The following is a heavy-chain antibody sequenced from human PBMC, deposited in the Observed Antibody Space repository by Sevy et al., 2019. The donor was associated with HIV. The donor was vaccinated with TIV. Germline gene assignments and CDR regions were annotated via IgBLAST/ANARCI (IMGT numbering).Heavy chain of an antibody. CDR1: GGSFNGYF. J-gene: IGHJ4*02. V-gene: IGHV4-34*01. D-gene: IGHD3-10*01. CDR2: NNDVGST. CDR3: ARVPSLYGSGSYYREYYFDS. Sequence: SETLSLTCAVYGGSFNGYFWSWIRHSPGKGLEWIGENNDVGSTRYNPSLKSRVTISVDTSKSQFSLKLTSVTAADMAVYFCARVPSLYGSGSYYREYYFDSWGQGTLVTVSS.